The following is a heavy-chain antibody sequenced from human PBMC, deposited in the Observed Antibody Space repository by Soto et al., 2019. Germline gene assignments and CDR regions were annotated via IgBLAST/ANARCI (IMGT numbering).Heavy chain of an antibody. J-gene: IGHJ5*02. V-gene: IGHV5-51*01. D-gene: IGHD3-3*01. CDR1: GYSFTNYW. CDR2: IYPDDSDT. CDR3: ARLGWLSPAAWFDP. Sequence: PGESLRISCKVSGYSFTNYWIGWVRQMPGKGLEWMGMIYPDDSDTKYSPSFQGQVTFSADKSINTAYLQWSSLKASDTAIYYCARLGWLSPAAWFDPWGQGTPVT.